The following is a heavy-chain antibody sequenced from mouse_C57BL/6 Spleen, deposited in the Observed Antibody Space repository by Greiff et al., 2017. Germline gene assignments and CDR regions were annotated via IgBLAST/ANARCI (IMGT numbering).Heavy chain of an antibody. CDR3: TRFGTTVVAPGDY. D-gene: IGHD1-1*01. Sequence: QVQLKQSGAELVRPGASVTLSCKASGYTFTDYEMHWVKQTPVHGLEWIGAIDPETGGTAYNQKFKGKAILTADKSSSTAYMELRSLTYEDSAVYYCTRFGTTVVAPGDYWGQGTSVTVSS. CDR2: IDPETGGT. J-gene: IGHJ4*01. CDR1: GYTFTDYE. V-gene: IGHV1-15*01.